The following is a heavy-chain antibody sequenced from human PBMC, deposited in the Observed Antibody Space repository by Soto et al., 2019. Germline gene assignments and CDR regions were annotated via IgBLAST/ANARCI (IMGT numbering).Heavy chain of an antibody. Sequence: GGSLRLSCAASGFTFSSYAMNWVRQAPGKGLEWVSGITGSGVSTYYADSVKGRLTISRDNSKNTLYLQMNSLRADDTALYYCAKVRGHWYFDLWGRGTLVTVSS. J-gene: IGHJ2*01. CDR2: ITGSGVST. V-gene: IGHV3-23*01. CDR3: AKVRGHWYFDL. CDR1: GFTFSSYA.